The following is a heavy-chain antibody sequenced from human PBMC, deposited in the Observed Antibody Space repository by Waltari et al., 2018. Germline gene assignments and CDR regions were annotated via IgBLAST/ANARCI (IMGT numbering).Heavy chain of an antibody. CDR1: GGTFSSYA. D-gene: IGHD6-19*01. Sequence: QVQLVQSGAEVKKPGSSVNVSCKASGGTFSSYAIRWVRQAPGPGLEWMAMIVPIFGNTNYAQKFQGRVTITADTATSTAYMELSSRRSEDTAVYYWARVGGWSKAPFDYWGHGTLVTGSS. V-gene: IGHV1-69*04. J-gene: IGHJ4*01. CDR3: ARVGGWSKAPFDY. CDR2: IVPIFGNT.